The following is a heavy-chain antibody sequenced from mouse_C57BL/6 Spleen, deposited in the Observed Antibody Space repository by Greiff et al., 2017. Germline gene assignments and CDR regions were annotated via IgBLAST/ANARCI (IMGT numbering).Heavy chain of an antibody. CDR1: GYTFTDHT. V-gene: IGHV1-78*01. J-gene: IGHJ1*03. Sequence: VQLQQSDAELVKPGASVKISCKVSGYTFTDHTIHWMKQRPEQGLEWIGYIYPRDGSTKYNEKFKGKATLTADKSSSTAYMQLNSLTSEDSAVYFCARCDGYYSSYWYFDVWGTGTTVTVSS. D-gene: IGHD2-3*01. CDR2: IYPRDGST. CDR3: ARCDGYYSSYWYFDV.